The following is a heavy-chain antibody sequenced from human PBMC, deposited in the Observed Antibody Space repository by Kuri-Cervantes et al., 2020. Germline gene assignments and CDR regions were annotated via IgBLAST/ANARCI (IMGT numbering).Heavy chain of an antibody. Sequence: SVKVSCKASGYTFTYRYLHWVRQAPGQALEWMGWITPFNGNTNYAQKFQDRVTITRDRSMSTAYMELSSLRSEDTAVYYCARAPYNYYYDSSGQANDYWGQGTLVTVSS. CDR2: ITPFNGNT. D-gene: IGHD3-22*01. V-gene: IGHV1-45*02. CDR1: GYTFTYRY. J-gene: IGHJ4*02. CDR3: ARAPYNYYYDSSGQANDY.